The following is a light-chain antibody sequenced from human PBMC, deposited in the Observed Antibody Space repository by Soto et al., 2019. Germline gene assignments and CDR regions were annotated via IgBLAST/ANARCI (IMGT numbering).Light chain of an antibody. V-gene: IGKV1-5*03. CDR1: QSISSW. CDR3: QQSYSRPRT. CDR2: RAS. J-gene: IGKJ1*01. Sequence: DIQMTQSPATLSASVGDRVTITCRASQSISSWLAWYQQKPGKAPKLLIYRASGLESGVPSRFSGSGSGTDFTLTISSLQPDDFATYYCQQSYSRPRTFGQGTKVEI.